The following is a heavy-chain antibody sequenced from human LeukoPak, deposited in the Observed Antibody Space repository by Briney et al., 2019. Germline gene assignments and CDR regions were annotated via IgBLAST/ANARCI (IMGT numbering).Heavy chain of an antibody. CDR1: GGTFSGYY. D-gene: IGHD1-7*01. J-gene: IGHJ6*03. CDR2: SNDSGGT. CDR3: ARDFRYNWNYRDYYYMDV. V-gene: IGHV4-34*01. Sequence: SETLSLTCAVYGGTFSGYYWSWIRQPPGKRLEWVGESNDSGGTNYNPSLKSRVTISADKSKNQVSLKLTSVTAADTAVYYCARDFRYNWNYRDYYYMDVWGKGSTVTVSS.